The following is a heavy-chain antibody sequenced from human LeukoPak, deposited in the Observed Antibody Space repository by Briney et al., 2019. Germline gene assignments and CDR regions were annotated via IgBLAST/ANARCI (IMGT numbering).Heavy chain of an antibody. D-gene: IGHD3-16*01. CDR3: ARGRRLKGRFGGVTNAFDI. CDR2: INHSGST. J-gene: IGHJ3*02. CDR1: GGSFSGYY. Sequence: SETLSLTCAVYGGSFSGYYWSWIRQPPGKGLEWIGEINHSGSTNYNPSLKSRVTISVDMSKNQFSLKLSSVTAADTAVYYCARGRRLKGRFGGVTNAFDIWGQGTMVTVSS. V-gene: IGHV4-34*01.